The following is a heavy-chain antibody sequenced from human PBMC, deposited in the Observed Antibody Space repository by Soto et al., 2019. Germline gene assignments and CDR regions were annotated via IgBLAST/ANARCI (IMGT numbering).Heavy chain of an antibody. Sequence: ETLSLTCTVSGGSISGSSYYWGWIRQPPGKGLEWIGAIYYTGRTYYKPSLKSRVTISVDTSKNQFSLKLNSVSAADTAVYYCASGGEGSIAVAGWGQGTLVTVSS. V-gene: IGHV4-39*01. CDR2: IYYTGRT. CDR3: ASGGEGSIAVAG. CDR1: GGSISGSSYY. D-gene: IGHD6-19*01. J-gene: IGHJ4*02.